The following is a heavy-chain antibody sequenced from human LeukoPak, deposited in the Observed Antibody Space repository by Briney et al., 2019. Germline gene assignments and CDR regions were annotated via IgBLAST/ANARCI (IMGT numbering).Heavy chain of an antibody. D-gene: IGHD4-11*01. Sequence: PSETLSLTCTVSGDSITTNNYYWSWIRQPAGKGLEWIGRIYASGNTNYNPSLKSRVTISVDTSKNQFSLRLSSVTAADTAVYYCARSHDYSNYYYYYYCYMDVWGKGTTVTVSS. CDR2: IYASGNT. CDR3: ARSHDYSNYYYYYYCYMDV. J-gene: IGHJ6*03. CDR1: GDSITTNNYY. V-gene: IGHV4-61*02.